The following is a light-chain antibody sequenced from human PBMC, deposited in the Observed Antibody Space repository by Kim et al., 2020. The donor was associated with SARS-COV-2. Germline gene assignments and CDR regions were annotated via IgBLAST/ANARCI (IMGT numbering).Light chain of an antibody. V-gene: IGKV3-15*01. CDR1: QSVGGN. CDR2: VAT. Sequence: SESAGRGATLSCSARQSVGGNLAWYHQTPGQPPRLLMSVATTRATGIPARFSGSGSGTDFALTISNVQSEDVGIYYCEQYNRWPWTFGQGTKVEI. CDR3: EQYNRWPWT. J-gene: IGKJ1*01.